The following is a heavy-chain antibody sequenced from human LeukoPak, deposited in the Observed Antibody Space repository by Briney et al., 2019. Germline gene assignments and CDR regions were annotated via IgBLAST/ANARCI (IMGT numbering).Heavy chain of an antibody. CDR1: GGSISSYY. CDR3: ARDTEDIVVVPAAPVYYYGMDV. J-gene: IGHJ6*02. V-gene: IGHV4-4*07. Sequence: SETLSLTCTVSGGSISSYYWSWIRQPAGKGLEWIGRIYTSGSTSYNPSLKSRVTMSVDTSKNQFSLKLSSVTAADTAVYYCARDTEDIVVVPAAPVYYYGMDVWGQGTTVTVSS. CDR2: IYTSGST. D-gene: IGHD2-2*01.